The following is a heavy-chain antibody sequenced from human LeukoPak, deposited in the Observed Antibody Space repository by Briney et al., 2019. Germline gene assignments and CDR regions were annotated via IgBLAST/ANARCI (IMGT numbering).Heavy chain of an antibody. V-gene: IGHV1-46*01. D-gene: IGHD3-10*01. J-gene: IGHJ6*02. CDR3: ARAATITMVRERMDV. Sequence: ASVKVSCKASGYTFTSYYMHWVRQAPGQGLEWMGIINPSGGSTSYAQKFQGRVTMTRDTSTSTVYMELSSLRSEDTAVYYCARAATITMVRERMDVWGQGTTVTVSS. CDR2: INPSGGST. CDR1: GYTFTSYY.